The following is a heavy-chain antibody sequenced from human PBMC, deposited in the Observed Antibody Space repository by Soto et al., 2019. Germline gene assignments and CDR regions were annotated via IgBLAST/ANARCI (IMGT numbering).Heavy chain of an antibody. CDR2: ISYDGGNK. CDR1: GFSFSSYA. Sequence: QVQLVESGGGVVQPGRSLRLSCAASGFSFSSYAKHWVRQAPGKGLEWVAVISYDGGNKYYADSVKGRFTISRDNSKNTVYLQMNSLRPEDTAVYYCARETDGMDAWGQGTTVTVSS. V-gene: IGHV3-30-3*01. J-gene: IGHJ6*02. CDR3: ARETDGMDA.